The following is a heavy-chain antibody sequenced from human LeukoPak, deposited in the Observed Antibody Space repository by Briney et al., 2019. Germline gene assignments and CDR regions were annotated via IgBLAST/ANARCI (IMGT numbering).Heavy chain of an antibody. D-gene: IGHD7-27*01. CDR2: IIPILGIA. CDR1: GGTFSSYT. J-gene: IGHJ4*02. V-gene: IGHV1-69*02. CDR3: ARFRNWGLAGY. Sequence: ASVKVSCKASGGTFSSYTISRVLQAPGQGLEWMGRIIPILGIANYAQKVQGRVTITADKSTSTAYMELSSLRSEDTAVYYCARFRNWGLAGYWGQGTLVTVSS.